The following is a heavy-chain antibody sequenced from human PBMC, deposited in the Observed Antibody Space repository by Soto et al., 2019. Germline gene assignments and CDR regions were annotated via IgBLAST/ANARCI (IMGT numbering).Heavy chain of an antibody. Sequence: QVQLVESGGGVVQPGRSLRLSCAASGLTLSNYAMHWVRQAPGKGLEWVAVISYDGSNRYYADSVKGRFTISRDNSKNTRYLQMNSLRAADTAVYSCARVTQAVAADSWGQGPLVTVSS. V-gene: IGHV3-30-3*01. CDR1: GLTLSNYA. CDR3: ARVTQAVAADS. D-gene: IGHD6-19*01. CDR2: ISYDGSNR. J-gene: IGHJ5*01.